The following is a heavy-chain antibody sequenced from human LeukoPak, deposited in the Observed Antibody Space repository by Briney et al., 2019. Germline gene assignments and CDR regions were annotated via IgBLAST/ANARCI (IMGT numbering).Heavy chain of an antibody. D-gene: IGHD6-6*01. J-gene: IGHJ6*03. CDR2: IIPIFGTA. CDR1: GGTFSSYA. Sequence: SVKVSCKDSGGTFSSYAISWVRQAPGQGLEWMGGIIPIFGTANYAQKFQGRVTITADKSTSTAYMELSSLRSEDTAVYYCARSESSIAARALYYYYYMDVWGKGTTVTVSS. V-gene: IGHV1-69*06. CDR3: ARSESSIAARALYYYYYMDV.